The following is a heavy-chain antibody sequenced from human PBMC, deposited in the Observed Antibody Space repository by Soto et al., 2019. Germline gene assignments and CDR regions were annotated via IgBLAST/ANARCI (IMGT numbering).Heavy chain of an antibody. D-gene: IGHD3-22*01. Sequence: SETRALTCGVYGGSLSDYHWSWIRQSPGKGLEWIGEINDRGSTNYNVFLKSRLTMSRDTSKNQFSLRLTSVTAADTAVYFCAREIESYHSGGYYSYYFDSWGQGTQVTVSS. V-gene: IGHV4-34*01. CDR1: GGSLSDYH. CDR2: INDRGST. CDR3: AREIESYHSGGYYSYYFDS. J-gene: IGHJ4*02.